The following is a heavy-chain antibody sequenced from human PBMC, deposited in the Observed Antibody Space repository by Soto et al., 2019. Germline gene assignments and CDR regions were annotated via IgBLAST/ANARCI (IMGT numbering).Heavy chain of an antibody. CDR3: ARDRGPRTTPGMDV. J-gene: IGHJ6*02. Sequence: QVQLQESGPGLVKPSQTLSLTCTVSGGSISSGGYYWSWIRQHPGKGLEWIGYIYYSGSTYYNPSLKSRVTISVDTSKNQSSLKLSSVTAADTAVYYCARDRGPRTTPGMDVWGQGTTVTVSS. CDR1: GGSISSGGYY. CDR2: IYYSGST. V-gene: IGHV4-31*03. D-gene: IGHD4-17*01.